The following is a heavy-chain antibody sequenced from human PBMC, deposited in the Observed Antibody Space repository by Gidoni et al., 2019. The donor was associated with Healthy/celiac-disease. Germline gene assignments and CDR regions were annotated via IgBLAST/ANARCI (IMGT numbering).Heavy chain of an antibody. D-gene: IGHD3-10*01. Sequence: EVQLVESGGGLVKPGGSLRLSCAASGFTFSSYSMNWVRQAPGKGLEWVSSISSSSSYIYYADSVKGRFTISRDNAKNSLYLQMNSLRAEDTAVYYCARDRQGVRGEREGDYGMDVWGQGTTVTVSS. CDR3: ARDRQGVRGEREGDYGMDV. J-gene: IGHJ6*02. CDR2: ISSSSSYI. V-gene: IGHV3-21*01. CDR1: GFTFSSYS.